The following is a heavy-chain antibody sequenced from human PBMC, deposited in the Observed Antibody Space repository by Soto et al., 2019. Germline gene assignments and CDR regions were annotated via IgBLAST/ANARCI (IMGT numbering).Heavy chain of an antibody. D-gene: IGHD4-17*01. CDR1: GFSFGSYA. CDR2: INNSGDT. J-gene: IGHJ4*02. CDR3: ARDRTTVTNYFDY. Sequence: GGSLRLSCAVSGFSFGSYAMSWVRQSPGRGLEWVSIINNSGDTYYADSVKGRFTISRDNSKNTLYLQMNSLRAEDTAVYYCARDRTTVTNYFDYWGQGTLVTVSS. V-gene: IGHV3-23*01.